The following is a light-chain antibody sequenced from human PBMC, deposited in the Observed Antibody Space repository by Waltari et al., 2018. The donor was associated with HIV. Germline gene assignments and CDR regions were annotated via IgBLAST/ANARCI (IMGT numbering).Light chain of an antibody. J-gene: IGLJ2*01. Sequence: SYELTQPPSVSVSPGQTASITCSGDKLGNKYACWYQQKPGRSPVLVIYQDNQRPSGIPERFSGSNSGNTATLTVSGTQAMDEADYYCQAWDSSTDVVFGGGTKLTVL. CDR3: QAWDSSTDVV. V-gene: IGLV3-1*01. CDR1: KLGNKY. CDR2: QDN.